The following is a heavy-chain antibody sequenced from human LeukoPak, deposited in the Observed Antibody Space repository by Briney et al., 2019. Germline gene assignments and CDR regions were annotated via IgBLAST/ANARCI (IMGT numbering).Heavy chain of an antibody. V-gene: IGHV3-11*06. D-gene: IGHD6-13*01. Sequence: VGSLRLSCAASGFTFSDYYMSCICQAPAGGLEWVSYISSSSSYTNYADSVKGRFTMSRDNAKNSLYLQMTSLRAEDTAVYYCARARGAAARRTFDYWGQGTLVTVSS. J-gene: IGHJ4*02. CDR2: ISSSSSYT. CDR3: ARARGAAARRTFDY. CDR1: GFTFSDYY.